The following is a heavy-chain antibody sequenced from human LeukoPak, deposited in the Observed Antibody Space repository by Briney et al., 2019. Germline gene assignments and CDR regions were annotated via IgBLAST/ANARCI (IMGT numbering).Heavy chain of an antibody. CDR1: GYTFTNYD. Sequence: ASVKVSCKASGYTFTNYDINWVRQATGQGLEWMGWINPNSGGTNYAQKFQGRVTMTRDTSISTAYMELSRLRSDDTAVYYCARDHRYYDSSGYPYYWGQGTLVTVSS. V-gene: IGHV1-2*02. D-gene: IGHD3-22*01. CDR2: INPNSGGT. J-gene: IGHJ4*02. CDR3: ARDHRYYDSSGYPYY.